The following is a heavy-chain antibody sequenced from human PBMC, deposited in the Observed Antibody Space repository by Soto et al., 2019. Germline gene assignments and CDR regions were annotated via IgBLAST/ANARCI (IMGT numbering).Heavy chain of an antibody. Sequence: TYPVSGVFMRPSHSYGGWIRQPPRKGLECLGSIYYRGGTYYNPSPKSRVNISAETYKKQSSMNLSSVTAADTACYYCARYSSIPARPVIYFDHWGQ. CDR1: GVFMRPSHSY. J-gene: IGHJ4*02. V-gene: IGHV4-39*01. D-gene: IGHD6-6*01. CDR2: IYYRGGT. CDR3: ARYSSIPARPVIYFDH.